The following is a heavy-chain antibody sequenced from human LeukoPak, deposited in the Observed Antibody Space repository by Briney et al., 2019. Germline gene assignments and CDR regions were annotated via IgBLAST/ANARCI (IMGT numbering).Heavy chain of an antibody. CDR3: ARDKYYYDSSGYYFLGY. V-gene: IGHV4-4*07. D-gene: IGHD3-22*01. CDR1: GGSISSYY. CDR2: IYTSGST. Sequence: SETLSLTRTVSGGSISSYYWSWIRQPAGKGLEWIGRIYTSGSTNYNPSLKSRVTMSVDTSKNQFSLKLSSVTAADTAVYCCARDKYYYDSSGYYFLGYWGQGTLVTVSS. J-gene: IGHJ4*02.